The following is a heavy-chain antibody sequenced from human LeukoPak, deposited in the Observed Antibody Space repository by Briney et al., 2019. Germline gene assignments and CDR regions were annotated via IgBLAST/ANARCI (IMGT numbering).Heavy chain of an antibody. CDR2: INAGNGNT. CDR3: ARDWPDIVVVVAASPVGYNWFDP. V-gene: IGHV1-3*01. CDR1: GYTFTSYA. D-gene: IGHD2-15*01. J-gene: IGHJ5*02. Sequence: ASVKVSCKASGYTFTSYAMHWVRQAPRQRLEWMGWINAGNGNTKYSQKFQGRVTITRDTSASTAYMELSSLRSEDTAVYYCARDWPDIVVVVAASPVGYNWFDPWGQGTLVTVSS.